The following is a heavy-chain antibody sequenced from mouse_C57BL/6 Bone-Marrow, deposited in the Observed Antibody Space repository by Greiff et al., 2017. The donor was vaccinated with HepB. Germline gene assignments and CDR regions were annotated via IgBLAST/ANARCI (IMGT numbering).Heavy chain of an antibody. CDR2: IHPNSGST. Sequence: VQLQQPGAELVKPGASVKLSCKASGYTFTSYWMHWVKQRPGQGLEWIGMIHPNSGSTNYNEKFKSKATLTVDKSSSTAYMQLSSLTSEDSAVYYCARGFQQGLLFDYWGQGTTLTVSS. CDR3: ARGFQQGLLFDY. D-gene: IGHD3-3*01. J-gene: IGHJ2*01. V-gene: IGHV1-64*01. CDR1: GYTFTSYW.